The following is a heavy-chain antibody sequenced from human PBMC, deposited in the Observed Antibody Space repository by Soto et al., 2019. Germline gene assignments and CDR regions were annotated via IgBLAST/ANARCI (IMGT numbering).Heavy chain of an antibody. D-gene: IGHD3-22*01. V-gene: IGHV4-34*09. J-gene: IGHJ4*02. CDR3: ARVMTYYYDSSGYWVDY. CDR1: GGSFSGYY. Sequence: SETLSLTCAVYGGSFSGYYWSWIRQPPGKGLEWIGEINHSGSTYYNPSLKSRVTISVDTSKNQFSLKLSSVTAADTAVYYCARVMTYYYDSSGYWVDYWGQGTLVTVSS. CDR2: INHSGST.